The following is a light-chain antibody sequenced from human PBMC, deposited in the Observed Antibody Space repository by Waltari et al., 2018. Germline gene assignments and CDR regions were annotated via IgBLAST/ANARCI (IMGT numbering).Light chain of an antibody. CDR2: WAS. V-gene: IGKV4-1*01. Sequence: DIVMTQSPDSLAVSLGERATINCKSSQSVLYNSNNKNYLAWYQQKPGQPPELLIYWASTRESGVPDRFSGSGSATDFTLTISSLQAEDVAIYYCHQYYGTPLTFGGGTKVEIK. CDR1: QSVLYNSNNKNY. CDR3: HQYYGTPLT. J-gene: IGKJ4*01.